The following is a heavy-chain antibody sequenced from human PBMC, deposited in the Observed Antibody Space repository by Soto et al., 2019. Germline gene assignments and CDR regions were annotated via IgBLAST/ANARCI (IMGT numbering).Heavy chain of an antibody. CDR1: GFTFSSYA. CDR2: ISGSGGTT. D-gene: IGHD6-19*01. J-gene: IGHJ3*02. CDR3: AKTANGWFSAFDI. Sequence: ESGGGLVQPGGSLRLSCAASGFTFSSYAMSWVRQAPGKGLEWVSAISGSGGTTYYADSVKGRFTFSRDNSKNTLYLQMNSLSAEDTAVYYCAKTANGWFSAFDIWGQGTMVTVSS. V-gene: IGHV3-23*01.